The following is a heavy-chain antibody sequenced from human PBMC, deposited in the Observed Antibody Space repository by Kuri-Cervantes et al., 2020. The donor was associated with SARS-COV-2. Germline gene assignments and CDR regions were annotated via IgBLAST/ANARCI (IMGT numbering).Heavy chain of an antibody. CDR2: IYYSGST. D-gene: IGHD2-8*01. V-gene: IGHV4-39*07. J-gene: IGHJ3*02. Sequence: SETLSLTCTVSGGSISSSSYYWGWIRQPPGKGLEWIGSIYYSGSTYYNPSLKSRVTISVDTSKNQFSLKLSSVTAADTAVYYCARVPRFCTNGVCYAFDIWGQGTMVTVSS. CDR1: GGSISSSSYY. CDR3: ARVPRFCTNGVCYAFDI.